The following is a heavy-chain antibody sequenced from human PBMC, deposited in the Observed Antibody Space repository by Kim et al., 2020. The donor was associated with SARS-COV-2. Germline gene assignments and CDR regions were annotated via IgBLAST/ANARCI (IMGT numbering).Heavy chain of an antibody. D-gene: IGHD3-16*01. CDR1: GSTFGSYT. Sequence: GGSLRLSCAASGSTFGSYTMHWVRQAPGKGLERVANIYFDGSKQSYADSVKGRFTISRDNSQNTLFLQMNSLRGDDTAVYYCSRRGEGPYYFDTLGQRTLVSVSS. CDR2: IYFDGSKQ. J-gene: IGHJ4*02. CDR3: SRRGEGPYYFDT. V-gene: IGHV3-33*01.